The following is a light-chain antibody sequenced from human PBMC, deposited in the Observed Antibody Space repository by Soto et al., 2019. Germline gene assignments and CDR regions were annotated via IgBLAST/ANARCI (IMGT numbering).Light chain of an antibody. J-gene: IGKJ1*01. V-gene: IGKV1-39*01. CDR3: QQSYSTPPT. Sequence: SSLSASVGDRVTITCRASQSISSYLNWYQQKPGKAPKLLIYAASSLQSGVPSRFSGSGSGTDFTLTISSLQPEDFATYYCQQSYSTPPTFGQGTKVDIK. CDR1: QSISSY. CDR2: AAS.